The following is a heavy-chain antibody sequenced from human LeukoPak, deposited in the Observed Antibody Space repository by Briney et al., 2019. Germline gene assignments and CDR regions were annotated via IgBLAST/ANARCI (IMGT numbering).Heavy chain of an antibody. CDR2: ISSSGSTI. CDR3: ATLTHWWGSN. D-gene: IGHD2-8*02. CDR1: GFTFSSYE. J-gene: IGHJ4*02. Sequence: GGSLRLSCAASGFTFSSYEMNWVRQAPGKGLEWVSYISSSGSTIYYADSVKGRFTISRDNAKNSLYLQMNSLRAEDTAVYYCATLTHWWGSNWGQGTLVTVSS. V-gene: IGHV3-48*03.